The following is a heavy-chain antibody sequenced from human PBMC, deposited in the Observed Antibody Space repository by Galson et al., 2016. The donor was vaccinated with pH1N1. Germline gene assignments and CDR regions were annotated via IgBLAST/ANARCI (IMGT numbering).Heavy chain of an antibody. D-gene: IGHD2-21*02. CDR1: GGTFSSFG. Sequence: SVKVSCKASGGTFSSFGISWVRQAPGQGLEWMGGIIGMFAKTNYAQKFQGRVTITADELTSTAYMDLSSLTSEDTAGYYCARSPGYMVTALDNWGHGTLVTVSS. CDR3: ARSPGYMVTALDN. J-gene: IGHJ4*01. V-gene: IGHV1-69*13. CDR2: IIGMFAKT.